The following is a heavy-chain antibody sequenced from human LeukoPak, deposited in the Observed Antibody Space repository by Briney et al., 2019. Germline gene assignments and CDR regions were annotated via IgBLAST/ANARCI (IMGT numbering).Heavy chain of an antibody. D-gene: IGHD3-3*01. CDR1: GFTFSSYA. CDR3: AGGYDFWSGHQEVTAPDY. V-gene: IGHV3-30-3*01. CDR2: ISYDGSNK. Sequence: GGSLRLSCAASGFTFSSYAMHWVRQAPGKGLEWVAVISYDGSNKYYADSVKGRFTISRDNSKNTLYLQMNSLRAEDTAVYYCAGGYDFWSGHQEVTAPDYWGQGTLVTVSS. J-gene: IGHJ4*02.